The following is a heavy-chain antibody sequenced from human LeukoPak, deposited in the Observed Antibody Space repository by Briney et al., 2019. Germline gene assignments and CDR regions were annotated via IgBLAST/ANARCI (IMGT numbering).Heavy chain of an antibody. D-gene: IGHD3-3*01. J-gene: IGHJ3*02. Sequence: ASVKVSCKASGYTFSTYEIIWVRQTPGQGLEWMGWIGAYNGNTNYAQNFQGRVTMTTDTSTSTAYMELRSLRSDDTAVYYCARQYDFWSGHRAFDIWGQGTMVTVSS. V-gene: IGHV1-18*01. CDR2: IGAYNGNT. CDR3: ARQYDFWSGHRAFDI. CDR1: GYTFSTYE.